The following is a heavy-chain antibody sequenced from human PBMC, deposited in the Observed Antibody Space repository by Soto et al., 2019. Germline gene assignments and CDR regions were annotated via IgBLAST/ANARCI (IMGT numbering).Heavy chain of an antibody. CDR2: VYSGGAT. V-gene: IGHV4-39*01. Sequence: SETLSLTCTVSGASMTTAAAYWPWIRQPPGKGLEWIGSVYSGGATYYNPSLKGRATISADMSNNQFFLSLTSLTAADTAAYYCAGRSLLVAPTWGQGILVTVSS. CDR3: AGRSLLVAPT. J-gene: IGHJ4*02. CDR1: GASMTTAAAY. D-gene: IGHD2-21*01.